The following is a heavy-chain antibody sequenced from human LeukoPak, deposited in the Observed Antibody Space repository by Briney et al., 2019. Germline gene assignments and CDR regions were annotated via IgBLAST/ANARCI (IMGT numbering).Heavy chain of an antibody. J-gene: IGHJ3*02. CDR1: GGSFSGYY. V-gene: IGHV4-34*01. CDR2: INHSGST. CDR3: ARPRGGSTSSRGAFDI. D-gene: IGHD2-2*01. Sequence: SETLSLTCAVYGGSFSGYYWSWIRQPPGKGLEWIGEINHSGSTNYNPSLKSRVTISVDTSKNQFSLKLSSVTAADTAVYYCARPRGGSTSSRGAFDIWGQGTMVTVSS.